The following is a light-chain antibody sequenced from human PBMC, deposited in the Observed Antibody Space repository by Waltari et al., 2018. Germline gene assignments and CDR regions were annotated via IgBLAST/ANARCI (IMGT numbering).Light chain of an antibody. J-gene: IGKJ2*01. CDR3: QQSYSTPYT. CDR1: QSMSSY. V-gene: IGKV1-39*01. Sequence: DIQMLQAPSSLSASVGDRVTITCRASQSMSSYFNWYQKKPGEAPKVLIFAATSLQSGVPSRFSGSGSGTEFTLTVTSLQPEDFATYYCQQSYSTPYTFGQGTNLDIK. CDR2: AAT.